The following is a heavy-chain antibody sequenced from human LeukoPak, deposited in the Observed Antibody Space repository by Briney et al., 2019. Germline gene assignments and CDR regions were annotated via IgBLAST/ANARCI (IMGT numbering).Heavy chain of an antibody. CDR2: ISTNGGNT. CDR3: AREYCLTNNRNYVDY. CDR1: GFTFSTYA. D-gene: IGHD1-14*01. J-gene: IGHJ4*02. Sequence: GGSLRLSCAASGFTFSTYAMHWVRQAPGKGLECVSAISTNGGNTHYANSVKGRFTISRDNSKNTLYLQMGSLRAKDMSVYYCAREYCLTNNRNYVDYWGQGTLVTVSS. V-gene: IGHV3-64*01.